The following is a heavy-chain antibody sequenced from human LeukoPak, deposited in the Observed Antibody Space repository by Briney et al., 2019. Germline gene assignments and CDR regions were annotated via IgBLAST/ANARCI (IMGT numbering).Heavy chain of an antibody. CDR1: GGSISSGGYY. Sequence: PSQTLSLTCTVSGGSISSGGYYWSWIRQHPGKGLEWIGYIYYSGSTYYNPSLKSRVTISVDTSKNQFSLKLSSVTAADTAVYYCARDGKAYYYDSSGYYYGYYYGMDVWGQGTTVTVSS. CDR3: ARDGKAYYYDSSGYYYGYYYGMDV. J-gene: IGHJ6*02. D-gene: IGHD3-22*01. V-gene: IGHV4-31*03. CDR2: IYYSGST.